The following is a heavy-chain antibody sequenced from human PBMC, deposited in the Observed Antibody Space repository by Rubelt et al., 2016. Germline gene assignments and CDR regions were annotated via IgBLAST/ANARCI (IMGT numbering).Heavy chain of an antibody. CDR1: GFTFSSYG. Sequence: GFTFSSYGMHWVRQAPGKGLEWVANIKQDGSEKYYVDSVKGRFTISRDNAKNSLYLQMNSLRAEDTAVYYCAKVPAVVAATRIDYWGQGTLVTVSS. CDR3: AKVPAVVAATRIDY. J-gene: IGHJ4*02. CDR2: IKQDGSEK. V-gene: IGHV3-7*01. D-gene: IGHD2-15*01.